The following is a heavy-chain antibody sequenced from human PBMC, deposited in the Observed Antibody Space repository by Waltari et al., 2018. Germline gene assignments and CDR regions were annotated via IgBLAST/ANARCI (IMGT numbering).Heavy chain of an antibody. J-gene: IGHJ5*02. CDR3: VHRRHCDGSSCLQSWFDP. Sequence: QITLKESGPTLVTPTQTLTLTCTFPGFPLSTSGLGVGWIRQPPGKALEWLAIIYWNDERYSPSLKSRLTITKDTSKNQVVLTMTNMDPVDTATYYCVHRRHCDGSSCLQSWFDPWGQGTLVTVSS. CDR2: IYWNDE. D-gene: IGHD2-15*01. CDR1: GFPLSTSGLG. V-gene: IGHV2-5*01.